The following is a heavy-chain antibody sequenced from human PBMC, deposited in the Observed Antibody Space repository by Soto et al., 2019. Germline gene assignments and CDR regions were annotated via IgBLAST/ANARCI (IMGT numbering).Heavy chain of an antibody. CDR1: GYSFTSYW. D-gene: IGHD1-20*01. CDR3: ARITHQIVLGRGYGMDV. CDR2: IDPSDSYT. Sequence: GESLKISCKGSGYSFTSYWISWVRQMPGKGLEWMGRIDPSDSYTNYSPSFQGHVTISADKSISTAYLQWSSLKASDTAMYYCARITHQIVLGRGYGMDVWGQGTTVTVSS. J-gene: IGHJ6*02. V-gene: IGHV5-10-1*01.